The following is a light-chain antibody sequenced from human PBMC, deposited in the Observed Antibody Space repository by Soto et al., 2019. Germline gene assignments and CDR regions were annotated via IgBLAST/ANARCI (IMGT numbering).Light chain of an antibody. V-gene: IGLV2-8*01. CDR2: EVN. Sequence: QSVLTQPPSASGSPGQSVTISCTGTSSDVGGYNYVSWYQQHPGAAPKLIVFEVNKRPSGVPDRFSGSKSGNTASLTVSGLQAEDEADYYCSSYTSSSTWVFGGGTKLTVL. CDR3: SSYTSSSTWV. J-gene: IGLJ3*02. CDR1: SSDVGGYNY.